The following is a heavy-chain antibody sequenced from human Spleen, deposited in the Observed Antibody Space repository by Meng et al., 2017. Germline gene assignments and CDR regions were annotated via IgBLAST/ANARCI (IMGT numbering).Heavy chain of an antibody. D-gene: IGHD1-1*01. J-gene: IGHJ4*02. V-gene: IGHV4-31*03. CDR2: TYYSGST. CDR3: ARGGRTGGDFAD. CDR1: RGSVSTGTYY. Sequence: SETLSLTSTVTRGSVSTGTYYWGWIRQPPGKGLEWIGYTYYSGSTYYNPSLKSRVLISLDTAQNQFSLNLNSVTAADTAVEYCARGGRTGGDFADWGQGTLVTVSS.